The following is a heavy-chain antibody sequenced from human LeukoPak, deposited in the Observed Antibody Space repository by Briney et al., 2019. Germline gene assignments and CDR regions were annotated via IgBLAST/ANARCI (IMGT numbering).Heavy chain of an antibody. D-gene: IGHD2-2*01. Sequence: GGSLRLSCAASGFTLSSYAMSWVRQAPGKGLEWVSAISGSGGSTYYADSVKGRFTISRDNSKNTLYLQMNSLRAEDTAVYYCAKDDDIVVVPAAITYWGQGTLVTVSS. V-gene: IGHV3-23*01. CDR1: GFTLSSYA. CDR3: AKDDDIVVVPAAITY. CDR2: ISGSGGST. J-gene: IGHJ4*02.